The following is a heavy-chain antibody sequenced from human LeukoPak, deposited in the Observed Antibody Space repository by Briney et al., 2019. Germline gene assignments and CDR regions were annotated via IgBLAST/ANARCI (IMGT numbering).Heavy chain of an antibody. J-gene: IGHJ4*02. CDR2: IYNSEAKI. CDR3: AKDVAPDSGWDIDY. D-gene: IGHD6-19*01. Sequence: GGSLRLSCAVSGLTFSTYSMTWVRQGPGKGLEWVSSIYNSEAKIFYADSVKGRFTISRDNSKNMLYLQMNSLRVEDTAVYYCAKDVAPDSGWDIDYWGQGTLVTVSS. V-gene: IGHV3-23*01. CDR1: GLTFSTYS.